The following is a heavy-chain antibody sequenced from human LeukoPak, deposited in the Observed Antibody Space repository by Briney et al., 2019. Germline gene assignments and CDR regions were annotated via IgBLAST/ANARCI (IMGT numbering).Heavy chain of an antibody. CDR3: ARDIVVVVAATSPAFDI. J-gene: IGHJ3*02. V-gene: IGHV4-59*01. CDR2: IHYTGST. Sequence: SETLSLTCSVSGGPITVYHWIWIRQPPGKGLEFIGYIHYTGSTNYNSSLTSRISISTDTSKNQFSLKMTSVTAADTAVYYCARDIVVVVAATSPAFDIWGQGTMVTVSS. CDR1: GGPITVYH. D-gene: IGHD2-15*01.